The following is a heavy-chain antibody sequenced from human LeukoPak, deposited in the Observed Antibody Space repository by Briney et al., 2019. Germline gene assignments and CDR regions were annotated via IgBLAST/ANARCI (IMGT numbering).Heavy chain of an antibody. D-gene: IGHD5-12*01. CDR2: MHNSGSS. Sequence: SETLSLTCTVSGASTSHFYWNWIRQPPGKGLEWIGYMHNSGSSTHSPSLKSRVTISIDTSKNQFSLQLTSVTAADTAIYYCARSAEWLRNAFDIWGQGTMVSVSS. J-gene: IGHJ3*02. V-gene: IGHV4-59*01. CDR3: ARSAEWLRNAFDI. CDR1: GASTSHFY.